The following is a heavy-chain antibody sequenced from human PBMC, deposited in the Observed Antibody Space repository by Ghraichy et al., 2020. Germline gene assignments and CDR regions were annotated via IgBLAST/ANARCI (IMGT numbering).Heavy chain of an antibody. CDR3: ARNSGKGGYFDY. D-gene: IGHD3-10*01. CDR2: IYSGGDT. J-gene: IGHJ4*02. V-gene: IGHV3-53*01. Sequence: GESLNISCAASGFTVSSNYMSWVRQAPGKGLEWVSVIYSGGDTYYADSVKGRFTISRDNSKNPVNLQMNSLRAEDTAVYHCARNSGKGGYFDYWGQGTLVTVSS. CDR1: GFTVSSNY.